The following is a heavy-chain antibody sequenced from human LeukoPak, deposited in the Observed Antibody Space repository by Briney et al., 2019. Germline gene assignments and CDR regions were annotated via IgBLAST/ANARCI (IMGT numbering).Heavy chain of an antibody. CDR1: GYAFGIYG. V-gene: IGHV1-18*01. J-gene: IGHJ4*02. Sequence: ASVKVSCKASGYAFGIYGISWVRQAPGQGLEWMAWISPYNGYTNYAQNLQARVTLTTDTSTSTAYMEMFSLRSDDTAVYYCVRDGGSESTTRDYWGQGTLVTVSS. D-gene: IGHD3-16*01. CDR3: VRDGGSESTTRDY. CDR2: ISPYNGYT.